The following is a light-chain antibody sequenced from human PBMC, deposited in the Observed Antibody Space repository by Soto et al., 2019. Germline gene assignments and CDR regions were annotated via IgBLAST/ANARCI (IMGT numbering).Light chain of an antibody. CDR3: QQYNNWAGT. V-gene: IGKV3-15*01. Sequence: EIVMTQSPATPSVSPGERATLSCRASQSVSSNLAWYQQKPGQAPRLLIHGASTRATGIPARFSGSGSGTEFTLTISSLQSEDFAVYYCQQYNNWAGTFGQGTKVEIK. J-gene: IGKJ1*01. CDR2: GAS. CDR1: QSVSSN.